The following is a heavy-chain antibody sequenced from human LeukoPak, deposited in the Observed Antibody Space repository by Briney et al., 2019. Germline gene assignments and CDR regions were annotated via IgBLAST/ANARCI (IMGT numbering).Heavy chain of an antibody. Sequence: PGGSLRLSCADSGCIFSSYEMNWLRQAPGKGLEWVSHISSSGSTIYYAASVKGRFSISRDNAKNSLYLQMNSLRVEDTAVYYCARQLHPTGYYYYGMDLWGKGTAVTVSS. CDR3: ARQLHPTGYYYYGMDL. CDR1: GCIFSSYE. V-gene: IGHV3-48*03. D-gene: IGHD1-1*01. J-gene: IGHJ6*04. CDR2: ISSSGSTI.